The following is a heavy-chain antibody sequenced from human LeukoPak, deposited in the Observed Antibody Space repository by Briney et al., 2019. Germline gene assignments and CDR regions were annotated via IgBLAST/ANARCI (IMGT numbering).Heavy chain of an antibody. V-gene: IGHV5-10-1*01. J-gene: IGHJ4*02. Sequence: GESLKISCKGSGYIFTSYWISWVRRMPGKGLEWMGRIDPSGSYTNYSPPFQGHVTISADKSISTAYLQWSSLKASDTAMYYCARSTGIAVFDYWGQGTLVTVSS. D-gene: IGHD6-13*01. CDR2: IDPSGSYT. CDR1: GYIFTSYW. CDR3: ARSTGIAVFDY.